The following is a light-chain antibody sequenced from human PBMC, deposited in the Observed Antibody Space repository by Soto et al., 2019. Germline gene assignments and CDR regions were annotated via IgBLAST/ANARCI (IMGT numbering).Light chain of an antibody. Sequence: QSALTQPASVSGSPGQSITISCTGTSSDVGGYNYVSWYQQHPGKAPQLMIYAVSNRPSGVSDRFSGSKSANTASLTISGLQAEDEADYYCSSFTSSNTYIFGPGTKLTVL. CDR3: SSFTSSNTYI. J-gene: IGLJ1*01. CDR2: AVS. V-gene: IGLV2-14*03. CDR1: SSDVGGYNY.